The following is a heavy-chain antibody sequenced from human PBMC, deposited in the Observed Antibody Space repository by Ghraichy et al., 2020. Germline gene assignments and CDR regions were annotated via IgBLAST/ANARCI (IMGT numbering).Heavy chain of an antibody. CDR3: ARELGGAGAGTYGY. V-gene: IGHV3-30-3*01. CDR1: GFTFSSSV. D-gene: IGHD1-26*01. J-gene: IGHJ4*02. Sequence: GGSLRLSCAASGFTFSSSVMYWVRQAPGKGLEWVAVISYESIKYYADSVKGRFTISRDNSKNTLYLQMNSLRPEDTAVYYCARELGGAGAGTYGYWGQGTLVTVSS. CDR2: ISYESIK.